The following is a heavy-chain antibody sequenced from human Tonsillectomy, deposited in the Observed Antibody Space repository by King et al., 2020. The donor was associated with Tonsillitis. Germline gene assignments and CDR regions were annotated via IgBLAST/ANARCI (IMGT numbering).Heavy chain of an antibody. Sequence: VQLVESGGGLVQPGGSLRLSCAASGFTFSSYAMSWVRKAPGKGLKWVSAISGGGGSTYYADSVKGRFTISRDNSKNTLYLQMNSLRAEDTAVYYCAKDRRYCSSTSCYVGNWFDPWGQGTLVTVSS. J-gene: IGHJ5*02. D-gene: IGHD2-2*01. V-gene: IGHV3-23*04. CDR2: ISGGGGST. CDR3: AKDRRYCSSTSCYVGNWFDP. CDR1: GFTFSSYA.